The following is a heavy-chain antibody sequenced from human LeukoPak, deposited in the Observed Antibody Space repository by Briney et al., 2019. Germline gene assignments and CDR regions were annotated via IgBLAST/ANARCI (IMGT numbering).Heavy chain of an antibody. Sequence: ASVKVSCKASGGTFSSYAISWVRQAPGQGLEWMGGIIPIFGTANYAQKFQGRVTITADESTSTAYMELSSLRAEDTAVYYCVRGSSGTAVRGISWAWFDPWGQGTLVTVSS. CDR3: VRGSSGTAVRGISWAWFDP. D-gene: IGHD3-10*01. CDR2: IIPIFGTA. V-gene: IGHV1-69*13. CDR1: GGTFSSYA. J-gene: IGHJ5*02.